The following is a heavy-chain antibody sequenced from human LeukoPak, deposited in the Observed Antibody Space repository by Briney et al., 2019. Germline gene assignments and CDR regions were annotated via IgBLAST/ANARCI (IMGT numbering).Heavy chain of an antibody. CDR1: GFTFSSYA. V-gene: IGHV3-23*01. D-gene: IGHD2-15*01. Sequence: GGSLRLSRAASGFTFSSYAMSWVRQAPGKGLEWVSAISGSGGGTYYADSVKGRFTISRDNSKNTLYLQMNSLRAEDTAVYYCAKGVVAGREGYYFDYWGQGTLVTVSS. CDR2: ISGSGGGT. CDR3: AKGVVAGREGYYFDY. J-gene: IGHJ4*02.